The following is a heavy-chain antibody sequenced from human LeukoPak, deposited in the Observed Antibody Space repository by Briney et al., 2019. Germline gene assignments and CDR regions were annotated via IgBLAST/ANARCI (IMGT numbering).Heavy chain of an antibody. CDR3: ASIPLPATAIPRFYGFDY. J-gene: IGHJ4*02. Sequence: SETLSLTCTVSNGSVGSNFWTYMRQPAGQGLEWIGRIHTSGTINYNPSLKSRVTMSVDTSKNQFSLKLSSVTAADTAVYYCASIPLPATAIPRFYGFDYWGQGTLVTVSS. V-gene: IGHV4-4*07. CDR1: NGSVGSNF. D-gene: IGHD2-2*02. CDR2: IHTSGTI.